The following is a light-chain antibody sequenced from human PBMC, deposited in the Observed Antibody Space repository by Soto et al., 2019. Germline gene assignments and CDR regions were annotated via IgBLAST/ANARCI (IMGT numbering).Light chain of an antibody. Sequence: VGLPQSPSTLAASVGDRVTITCRASQNANNWLAWFQQKPGQAPKLLIYDASSLESGVPSRFSGSRSGTEFTLTISSLQPDDRATSACQAYSSFSFGQGAMVDIK. CDR3: QAYSSFS. V-gene: IGKV1-5*01. J-gene: IGKJ1*01. CDR1: QNANNW. CDR2: DAS.